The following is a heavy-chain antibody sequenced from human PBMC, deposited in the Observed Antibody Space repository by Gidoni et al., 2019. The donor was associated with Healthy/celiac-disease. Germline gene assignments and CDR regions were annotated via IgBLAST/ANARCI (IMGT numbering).Heavy chain of an antibody. CDR3: ARSLGYCSGGSCPILGY. V-gene: IGHV4-34*01. CDR2: INHSGST. J-gene: IGHJ4*02. CDR1: GGSSSGYY. Sequence: QVQLQQWGAGLLKPSETLSLTCAVYGGSSSGYYWSWTRQPPGKGLDGIGEINHSGSTNYNPSLKGRVTISVDTSKNQFSLKLSSVTAADTAVYYCARSLGYCSGGSCPILGYWGQGTLVTVSS. D-gene: IGHD2-15*01.